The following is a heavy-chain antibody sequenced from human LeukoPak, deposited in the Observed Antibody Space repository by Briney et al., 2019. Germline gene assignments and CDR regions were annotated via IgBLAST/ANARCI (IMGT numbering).Heavy chain of an antibody. V-gene: IGHV3-9*01. CDR2: ISWNSGSI. CDR1: GFTFDDYA. CDR3: ARDFGGSYLFDY. D-gene: IGHD1-26*01. Sequence: GGSLRLSCAASGFTFDDYAMHWVRQAPGKGLEWVSGISWNSGSIGYADSVKGRFTISRDNAKNSLYLQMNSLRAEDTAVYYCARDFGGSYLFDYWGQGTLVTVSS. J-gene: IGHJ4*02.